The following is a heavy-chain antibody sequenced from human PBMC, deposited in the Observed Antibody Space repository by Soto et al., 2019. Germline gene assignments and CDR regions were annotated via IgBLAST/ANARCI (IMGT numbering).Heavy chain of an antibody. D-gene: IGHD6-19*01. CDR1: GFTFKNYG. CDR2: ISYDGTNK. J-gene: IGHJ6*02. Sequence: SGGSLRLSCAASGFTFKNYGMNWVRQAPGKGLEWVAAISYDGTNKYYADSIKGRFTVSRDNSANTLFLQVNSLRREDTAMYYCARDPSPYTSGWYGIDVWGQGTTVTVSS. V-gene: IGHV3-30*03. CDR3: ARDPSPYTSGWYGIDV.